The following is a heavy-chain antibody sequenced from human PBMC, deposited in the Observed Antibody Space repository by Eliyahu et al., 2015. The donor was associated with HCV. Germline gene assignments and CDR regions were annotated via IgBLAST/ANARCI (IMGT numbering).Heavy chain of an antibody. D-gene: IGHD3-10*01. CDR3: TTARGPAFDI. Sequence: EVQLVESGGGLIKPGGSLRLSCAASGFTFSNAWLGWVRQAPGQGREWVGRVRSKAAGGTADYAAPVKGRFTISRDDSKNTLYLQMSSLKTEDTAVYFCTTARGPAFDIWGQGTVVTVSS. CDR1: GFTFSNAW. V-gene: IGHV3-15*01. CDR2: VRSKAAGGTA. J-gene: IGHJ3*02.